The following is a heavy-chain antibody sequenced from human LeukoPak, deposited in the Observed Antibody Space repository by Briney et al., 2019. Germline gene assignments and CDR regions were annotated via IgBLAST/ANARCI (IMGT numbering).Heavy chain of an antibody. CDR3: NTDYYVWGSYPDY. Sequence: NPGGSLRLSCAASLFTFSNAWMSWVRQAPGKGLELVGRIKSKTDGGTTDYAAPVKGRFTISRDDSKNTLYLQMNSLKTEDTAVYYCNTDYYVWGSYPDYWGQGTLVTVSS. J-gene: IGHJ4*02. D-gene: IGHD3-16*02. V-gene: IGHV3-15*01. CDR2: IKSKTDGGTT. CDR1: LFTFSNAW.